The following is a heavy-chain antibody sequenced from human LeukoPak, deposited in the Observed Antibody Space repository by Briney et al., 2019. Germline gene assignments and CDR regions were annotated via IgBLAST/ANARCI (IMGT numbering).Heavy chain of an antibody. CDR1: GFTFSMYA. CDR2: ISNSGGDT. Sequence: GRSLRLSCAPAGFTFSMYAMSWVRQAPGRGLEWVLGISNSGGDTQYADSVKGRFTISRDNSKHTMYLQMNSLRAEDTAVYYCAKSRSYTVRDAFEIWGQGTKVTVSS. V-gene: IGHV3-23*01. CDR3: AKSRSYTVRDAFEI. D-gene: IGHD3-10*01. J-gene: IGHJ3*02.